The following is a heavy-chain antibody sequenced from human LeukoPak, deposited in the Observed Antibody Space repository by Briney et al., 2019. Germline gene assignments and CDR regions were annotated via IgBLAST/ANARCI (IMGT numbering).Heavy chain of an antibody. D-gene: IGHD2-15*01. CDR2: ISGSGGST. CDR1: GFTFSSYA. Sequence: GGSLRISCAASGFTFSSYARSWVRQAPGKGLEWVSAISGSGGSTYYADSVKGRFTISRDNSKNTLYLQMNSLRAEDTAVYYCAKLVVVANWFDPWGQGTLVTVSS. J-gene: IGHJ5*02. CDR3: AKLVVVANWFDP. V-gene: IGHV3-23*01.